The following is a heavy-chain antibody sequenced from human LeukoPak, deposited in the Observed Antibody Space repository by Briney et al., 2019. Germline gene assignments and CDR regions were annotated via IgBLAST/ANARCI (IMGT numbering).Heavy chain of an antibody. CDR2: IYHRGST. V-gene: IGHV4-38-2*02. CDR3: ARHGGGHCSSTSCYDYSGFDY. J-gene: IGHJ4*02. CDR1: DYSISSGYY. D-gene: IGHD2-2*01. Sequence: PSETLSLTCTVSDYSISSGYYWGWVRQPPGKGLEWIGSIYHRGSTYYNPSLKSRVTISVDTSKNQFSLKLSSVTAADTAVYYCARHGGGHCSSTSCYDYSGFDYWGQGTLVTVSS.